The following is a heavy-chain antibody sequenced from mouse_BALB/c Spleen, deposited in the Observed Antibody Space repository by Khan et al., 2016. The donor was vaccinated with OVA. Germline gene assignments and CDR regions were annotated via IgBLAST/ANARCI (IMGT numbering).Heavy chain of an antibody. CDR2: INPGSGGT. V-gene: IGHV1-54*01. Sequence: QVQLKQSGAELVRPGTSVKVSCKASGYAFTNYLIEWVKQRPGQGLEWIGVINPGSGGTNYNEKFKGKATLTADKSSSTAYMQLSSLTSDDSAVYFCARRDYAMVYWGQGTSVTVSS. J-gene: IGHJ4*01. CDR3: ARRDYAMVY. CDR1: GYAFTNYL.